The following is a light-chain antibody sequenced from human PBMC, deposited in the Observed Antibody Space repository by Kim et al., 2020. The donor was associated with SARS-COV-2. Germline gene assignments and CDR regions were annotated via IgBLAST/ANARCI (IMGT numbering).Light chain of an antibody. V-gene: IGLV2-14*02. CDR2: AVY. Sequence: QSALTQPASVSGSPGQSITISCTGTTTDHVSWYQQHPGKAPKLMIYAVYKWPSGVSHRFSGSKSDNTASLTISGLQADDEADYYCSSYTRSRTLLFGGGTQL. J-gene: IGLJ2*01. CDR1: TTDH. CDR3: SSYTRSRTLL.